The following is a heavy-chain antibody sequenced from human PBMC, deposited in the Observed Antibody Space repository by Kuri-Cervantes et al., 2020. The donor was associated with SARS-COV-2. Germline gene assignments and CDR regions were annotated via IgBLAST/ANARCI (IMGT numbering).Heavy chain of an antibody. CDR3: ARSQGIRGEDTGMVYYQYYMDV. CDR2: INPENGNT. CDR1: GYIFSNYG. Sequence: ASVKVSCKASGYIFSNYGISWVRQAPGQGLEWLGWINPENGNTKYTQKVQGRPTMTTDTSTSTAYMELRSLRSEDTAVYYCARSQGIRGEDTGMVYYQYYMDVWGKGTTVTVSS. V-gene: IGHV1-18*01. D-gene: IGHD5-18*01. J-gene: IGHJ6*03.